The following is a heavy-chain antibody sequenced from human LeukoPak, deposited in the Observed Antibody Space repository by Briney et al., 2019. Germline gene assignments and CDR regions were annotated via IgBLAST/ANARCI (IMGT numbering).Heavy chain of an antibody. CDR3: ARYRGYSGYERMDY. J-gene: IGHJ4*02. D-gene: IGHD5-12*01. Sequence: PGGSLRLSCAASGFIFSSYWMSWVRQAPGKGLEWVANINEDGSEKYYVDSVKGRFTISRDNAKNSLYLQMNSLRAEDTAVYYCARYRGYSGYERMDYWGQGTLVIVSS. V-gene: IGHV3-7*01. CDR1: GFIFSSYW. CDR2: INEDGSEK.